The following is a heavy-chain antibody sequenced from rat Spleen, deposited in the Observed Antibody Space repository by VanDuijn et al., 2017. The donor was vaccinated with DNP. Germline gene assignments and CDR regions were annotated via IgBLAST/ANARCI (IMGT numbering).Heavy chain of an antibody. J-gene: IGHJ2*01. CDR1: GYSITRSYR. V-gene: IGHV3-3*01. CDR3: ARPNYPGMGYFDY. CDR2: INSVGST. Sequence: EVQLQESGPGLVKPSQSLSLTCSVTGYSITRSYRWNWIRKFPGNKLEWMGYINSVGSTNYNPSLKSRISISRDTSKNQFFLQVNSVTTEDTATYYCARPNYPGMGYFDYWGQGVMVTVSS. D-gene: IGHD1-4*01.